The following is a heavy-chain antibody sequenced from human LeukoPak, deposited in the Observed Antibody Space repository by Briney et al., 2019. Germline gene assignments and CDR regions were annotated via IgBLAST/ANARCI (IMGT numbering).Heavy chain of an antibody. J-gene: IGHJ4*02. CDR3: ARDGGYFDRLAYFFDY. Sequence: GGALRLSCAASGFTFSSYAMHWVRQAPGKGLEWVAVISYVGTNKYYADSVKGRFTISRDNSKNTLYLQMNSLRVEDTAVYYCARDGGYFDRLAYFFDYWGQGALVPVSS. V-gene: IGHV3-30*04. CDR1: GFTFSSYA. D-gene: IGHD3-9*01. CDR2: ISYVGTNK.